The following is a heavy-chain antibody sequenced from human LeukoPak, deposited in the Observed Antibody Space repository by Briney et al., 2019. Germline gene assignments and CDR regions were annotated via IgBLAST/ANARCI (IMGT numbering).Heavy chain of an antibody. J-gene: IGHJ4*02. D-gene: IGHD6-19*01. Sequence: GGSLRLSCAASGFIVSAKYMSWVHQAPGKGLEWVSVTYSDGSPYYAESVKGRFTISRDNSKNTVYLQMNRLRAEDTAMYYCTRGGSGWSAPDHWGQGTLVTVSS. V-gene: IGHV3-66*02. CDR2: TYSDGSP. CDR3: TRGGSGWSAPDH. CDR1: GFIVSAKY.